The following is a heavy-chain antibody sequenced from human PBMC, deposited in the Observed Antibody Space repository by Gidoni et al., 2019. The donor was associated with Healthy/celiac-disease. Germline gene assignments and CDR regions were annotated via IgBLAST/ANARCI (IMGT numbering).Heavy chain of an antibody. D-gene: IGHD3-22*01. Sequence: QVQLVESGGGVVQPGRSLSLSCAASGFTFSSYGMHRVRQAPGKGLGWVAVIWYDGSNKYYADSVKGRFTISRDNSKNTLYLQMNSLRAEDTAVYYCARDAQPIVVVMIFDYWGQGTLVTVSS. CDR2: IWYDGSNK. V-gene: IGHV3-33*01. J-gene: IGHJ4*02. CDR1: GFTFSSYG. CDR3: ARDAQPIVVVMIFDY.